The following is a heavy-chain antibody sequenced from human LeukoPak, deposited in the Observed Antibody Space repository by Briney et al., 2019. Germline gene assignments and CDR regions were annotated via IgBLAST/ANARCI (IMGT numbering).Heavy chain of an antibody. Sequence: GGSLRLSCAASGFTFSSYAMSWVRQAPGKGLEWVSAISGSGGSTYYADSVKGRFTISRDNAKNSLYLQMNSLRAEDTALYYCAISSSWQSLFDYWGQGTLVTVSS. CDR3: AISSSWQSLFDY. D-gene: IGHD6-13*01. CDR1: GFTFSSYA. CDR2: ISGSGGST. J-gene: IGHJ4*02. V-gene: IGHV3-23*01.